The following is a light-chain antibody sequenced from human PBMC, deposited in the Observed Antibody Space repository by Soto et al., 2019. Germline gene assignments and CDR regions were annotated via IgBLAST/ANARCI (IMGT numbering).Light chain of an antibody. J-gene: IGKJ1*01. Sequence: IEMTQSPATLSLAPWERVTLSCRASESVSTNLAWYQQKAGQAPRLLIYGASTRATGIPARFSGSGSGTDFTLTISSLEPEDFAVYYCQQRSNWPTFGQGTKVDIK. V-gene: IGKV3-11*01. CDR1: ESVSTN. CDR2: GAS. CDR3: QQRSNWPT.